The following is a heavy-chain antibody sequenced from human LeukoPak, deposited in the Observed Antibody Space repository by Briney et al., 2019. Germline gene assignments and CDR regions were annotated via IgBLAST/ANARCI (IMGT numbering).Heavy chain of an antibody. CDR2: IYYSGST. Sequence: PSETLSLTCTVSGGSISSYYWGWIRQPPGKGLEWIGYIYYSGSTNYYPSLKSRVTISIDTSKNQFFLKLSSVTAADTAVYYCARGQGSNSDYWGQGTLVTVSS. CDR1: GGSISSYY. CDR3: ARGQGSNSDY. D-gene: IGHD2-8*01. J-gene: IGHJ4*02. V-gene: IGHV4-59*01.